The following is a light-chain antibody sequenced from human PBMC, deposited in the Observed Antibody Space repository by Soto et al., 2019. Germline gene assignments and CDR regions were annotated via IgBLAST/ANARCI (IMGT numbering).Light chain of an antibody. J-gene: IGKJ3*01. V-gene: IGKV3-20*01. CDR1: EAISSTF. CDR2: GVS. Sequence: EIVLTQSPGTLSLSPGERAALSCRASEAISSTFLAWYQQKPGQAPRLLIYGVSSRAAGIPDRFSGSGSGKDGTLTIGRLEPEEFAVYYCQQYGRSQFTCGPGTRVDIK. CDR3: QQYGRSQFT.